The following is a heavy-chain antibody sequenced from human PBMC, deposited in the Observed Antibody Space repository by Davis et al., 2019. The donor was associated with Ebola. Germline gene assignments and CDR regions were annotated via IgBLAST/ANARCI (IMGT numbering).Heavy chain of an antibody. CDR1: GYTFTSYG. D-gene: IGHD3-16*01. CDR3: ARVTDMITFGGTPPDY. Sequence: ASVQVSCKASGYTFTSYGISWVRQAPGQGLEWMGWISAYNGNTNYAQKLQGRVTMTTDTSTSTAYMELRSLRSDDTAVYYCARVTDMITFGGTPPDYWGQGTLVTVSS. CDR2: ISAYNGNT. V-gene: IGHV1-18*01. J-gene: IGHJ4*02.